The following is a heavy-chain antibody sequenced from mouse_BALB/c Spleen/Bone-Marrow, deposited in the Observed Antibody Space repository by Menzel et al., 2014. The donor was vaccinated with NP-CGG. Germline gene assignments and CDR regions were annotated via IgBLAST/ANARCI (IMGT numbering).Heavy chain of an antibody. CDR3: ARHAYYDQTEVSFVY. V-gene: IGHV5-9-2*01. D-gene: IGHD2-4*01. CDR1: GFTFSNYG. J-gene: IGHJ3*01. CDR2: ISGGGSYT. Sequence: EVKLQESGGGLVKSGGSLKLSCAASGFTFSNYGMSWVRQTPEKRLEWVATISGGGSYTFYSDSVKGRFTISRDNAKNNLYLQLSSLRSEDTALYHCARHAYYDQTEVSFVYWGQGTLVTVSA.